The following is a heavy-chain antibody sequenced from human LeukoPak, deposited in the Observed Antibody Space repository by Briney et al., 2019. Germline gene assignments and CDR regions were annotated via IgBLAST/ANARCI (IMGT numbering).Heavy chain of an antibody. CDR3: AREGVAVAGTWFDP. V-gene: IGHV4-39*07. CDR2: IYYRGST. D-gene: IGHD6-19*01. Sequence: SETLSLTCTVSGGSISSSYYWGWIRQPPGKGLEWIGSIYYRGSTYYNPSLKSRVTISVDTSKNQFSLKLSSVTAADTAVYYCAREGVAVAGTWFDPWGQGTLVTVSS. J-gene: IGHJ5*02. CDR1: GGSISSSYY.